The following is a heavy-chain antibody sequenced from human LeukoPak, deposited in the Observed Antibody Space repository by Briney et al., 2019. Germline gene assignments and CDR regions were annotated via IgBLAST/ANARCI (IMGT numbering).Heavy chain of an antibody. D-gene: IGHD1-26*01. Sequence: GMSLRLACAASGFTFTNYYMGWVRQAPGKGLEWVASIKQDGSEKHYADSVKGRFTISRDNAKNSLYQQMNSLRAEDTAVYYCARDWVVGATTGAFDIWGQGTMVTVSS. V-gene: IGHV3-7*01. CDR1: GFTFTNYY. CDR3: ARDWVVGATTGAFDI. CDR2: IKQDGSEK. J-gene: IGHJ3*02.